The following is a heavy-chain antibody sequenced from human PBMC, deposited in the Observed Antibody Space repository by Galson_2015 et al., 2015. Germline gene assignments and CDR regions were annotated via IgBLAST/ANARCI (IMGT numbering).Heavy chain of an antibody. CDR2: ITGSGTNI. D-gene: IGHD2-15*01. Sequence: SLRLSCAASGFTFSSYEMNWVRQAPGKGLEWVSYITGSGTNIYYADSVKGRFTISRDNAKNSLYLQMNSLRAEDTAVYYCARGGSCSGGTCYLFNAFDIWGQGTVVTVSS. J-gene: IGHJ3*02. CDR1: GFTFSSYE. V-gene: IGHV3-48*03. CDR3: ARGGSCSGGTCYLFNAFDI.